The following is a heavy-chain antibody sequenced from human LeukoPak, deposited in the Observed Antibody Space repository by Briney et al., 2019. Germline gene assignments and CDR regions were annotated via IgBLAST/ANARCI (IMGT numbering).Heavy chain of an antibody. CDR3: AGRGSGSYFDY. CDR2: ISGSGGST. Sequence: PGGSLRLSCAASGFTFSTYGMSWVRQAPGKGPEWVSAISGSGGSTYYADSVKGRFTVSRDNSQNTLYLQMNSLRAEDTAVYYCAGRGSGSYFDYWGQGTLVTVSS. J-gene: IGHJ4*02. V-gene: IGHV3-23*01. D-gene: IGHD3-10*01. CDR1: GFTFSTYG.